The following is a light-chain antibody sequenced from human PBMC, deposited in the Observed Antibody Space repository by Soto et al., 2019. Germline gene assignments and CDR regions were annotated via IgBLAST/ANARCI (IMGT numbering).Light chain of an antibody. J-gene: IGLJ1*01. CDR3: ATWDSSLSAGV. CDR2: DNN. V-gene: IGLV1-51*01. CDR1: SSNIENNY. Sequence: QSALTQPPSVSAAPGQKVTISCSGSSSNIENNYVSWYQQLPGTAPKLLIYDNNNRPSGIPDRFSGSKSGTSATLGITGLQTGDEADYYCATWDSSLSAGVFGTGTKLTVL.